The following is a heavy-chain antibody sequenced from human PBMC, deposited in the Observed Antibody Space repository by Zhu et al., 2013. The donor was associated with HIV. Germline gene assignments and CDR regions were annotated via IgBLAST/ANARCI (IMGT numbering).Heavy chain of an antibody. D-gene: IGHD3-10*01. V-gene: IGHV1-18*01. Sequence: QDQLVQSGAEMKKPGASVKVSCKASGYIFTSFGISWVRQAPGQSLEWMGWISGYNGKTNYARNLQDRVTMTIDISSSTAYLELRSLRSDDTAIYYCARGRKGVLWFGGYYYNMDVWGQGNMVTVSS. CDR1: GYIFTSFG. J-gene: IGHJ6*02. CDR3: ARGRKGVLWFGGYYYNMDV. CDR2: ISGYNGKT.